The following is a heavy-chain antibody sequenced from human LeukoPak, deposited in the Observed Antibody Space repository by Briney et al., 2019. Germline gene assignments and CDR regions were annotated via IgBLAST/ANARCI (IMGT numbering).Heavy chain of an antibody. CDR1: GFTFSSYA. D-gene: IGHD5-24*01. CDR2: ISGSGGST. CDR3: VRDGDDFNFDY. Sequence: PAGSLRLSCAASGFTFSSYAMSWVRQAPGKGLEWVSAISGSGGSTYYADSVKGRFTISRDNSKNTLYLQMNSLRAEDTAVYYCVRDGDDFNFDYWGQGNLVTVSS. V-gene: IGHV3-23*01. J-gene: IGHJ4*02.